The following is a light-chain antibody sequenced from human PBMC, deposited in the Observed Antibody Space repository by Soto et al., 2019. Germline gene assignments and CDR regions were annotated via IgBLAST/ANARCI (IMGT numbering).Light chain of an antibody. CDR3: QQANSYPFT. CDR1: QGIRSW. V-gene: IGKV1-12*02. CDR2: AAS. Sequence: DIQMTQSPSYVSASIGDRVTITCRASQGIRSWLAWYQQKPGKAPKHLIYAASILQSGVPSRCSGSGSGTAVTLTISSLQPEDFATYYCQQANSYPFTFGPGTKVDVK. J-gene: IGKJ3*01.